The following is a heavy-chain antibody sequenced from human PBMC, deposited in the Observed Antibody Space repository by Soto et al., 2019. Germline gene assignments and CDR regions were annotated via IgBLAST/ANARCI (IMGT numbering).Heavy chain of an antibody. CDR3: ARRERAAGTDWWFDP. CDR2: IYYSGST. CDR1: GGSISSSSFH. Sequence: QLQLQESGPGLVKPSETLSLTCTVSGGSISSSSFHWGWIRQPPGKGLEWIGSIYYSGSTYYSPSLKSRVTISVDTSKNLFSLKRSSVTAADTAVYYCARRERAAGTDWWFDPWGQGTLVTVSS. J-gene: IGHJ5*02. V-gene: IGHV4-39*01. D-gene: IGHD6-13*01.